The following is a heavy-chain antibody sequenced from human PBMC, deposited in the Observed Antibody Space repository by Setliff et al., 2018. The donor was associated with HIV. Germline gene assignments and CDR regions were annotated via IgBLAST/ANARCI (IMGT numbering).Heavy chain of an antibody. CDR1: GYTFTSYD. CDR2: MNPNSGNT. V-gene: IGHV1-8*02. CDR3: ARALYYYDSSGYYLIDY. Sequence: ASVKVSCKASGYTFTSYDINWVRQATGQGLEWMGWMNPNSGNTGYAQKFQGRVTMTRNTSISTAYMELSSLRSEDTAVYYCARALYYYDSSGYYLIDYWGQGTLVTVSS. J-gene: IGHJ4*02. D-gene: IGHD3-22*01.